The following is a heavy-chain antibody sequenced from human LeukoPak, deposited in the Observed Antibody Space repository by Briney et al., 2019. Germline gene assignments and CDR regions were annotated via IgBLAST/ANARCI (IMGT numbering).Heavy chain of an antibody. CDR1: GFTFSSYS. V-gene: IGHV3-21*01. J-gene: IGHJ4*02. D-gene: IGHD3-10*01. Sequence: GGSLRLSCAASGFTFSSYSMNWVRQAPGKGLEWVSSISSSSSYIYYADSVKGRFAISRENAKNSLYLQMNSLRAEDTAVYYCASAPDYYGSGSYIWGQGTLVTVSS. CDR2: ISSSSSYI. CDR3: ASAPDYYGSGSYI.